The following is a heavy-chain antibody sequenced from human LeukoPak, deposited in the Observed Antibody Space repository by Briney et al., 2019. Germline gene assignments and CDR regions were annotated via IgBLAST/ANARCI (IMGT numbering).Heavy chain of an antibody. V-gene: IGHV4-59*01. D-gene: IGHD6-13*01. CDR2: IYYSGST. Sequence: SETLSLTCTVSGGSISSYYWSWIRQPPGKGLEWIGYIYYSGSTNYNPSLKSRVTISVETSKNQFSLKLSSVTAADTAVYYCARDLLSSNWVYSQHWGQGTLVTVSS. CDR1: GGSISSYY. CDR3: ARDLLSSNWVYSQH. J-gene: IGHJ1*01.